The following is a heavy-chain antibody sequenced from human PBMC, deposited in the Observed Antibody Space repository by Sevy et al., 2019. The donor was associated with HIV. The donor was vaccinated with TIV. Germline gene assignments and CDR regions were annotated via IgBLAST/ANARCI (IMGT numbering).Heavy chain of an antibody. D-gene: IGHD4-4*01. CDR1: GGSIISGVYS. CDR3: ARDGGTLTTPGTFDF. J-gene: IGHJ3*01. Sequence: SETLSLTCAVSGGSIISGVYSWNWIRQSPGKGLEWIGYIYHTGSTYYNPSLKSRLTMSVDMSKNQFSLKMNSLTAADTAVYYCARDGGTLTTPGTFDFWGQGTMVTVSS. CDR2: IYHTGST. V-gene: IGHV4-30-2*06.